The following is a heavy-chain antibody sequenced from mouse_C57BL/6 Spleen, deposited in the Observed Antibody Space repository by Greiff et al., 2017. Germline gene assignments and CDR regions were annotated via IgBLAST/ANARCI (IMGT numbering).Heavy chain of an antibody. Sequence: EVKLVESGGGLVKPGGSLKLSCAASGFTFSDYGLHWVRQAPEKGLEWVAYISSGSSTIYYADTVKGRFTISRDNAKNTLFLQMTSLRSEDTAMYYCASGDYAPWFAYWGQGTLVTVSA. CDR1: GFTFSDYG. CDR2: ISSGSSTI. V-gene: IGHV5-17*01. D-gene: IGHD2-13*01. J-gene: IGHJ3*01. CDR3: ASGDYAPWFAY.